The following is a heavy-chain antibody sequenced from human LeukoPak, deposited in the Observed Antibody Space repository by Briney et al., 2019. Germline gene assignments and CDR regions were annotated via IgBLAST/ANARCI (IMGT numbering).Heavy chain of an antibody. D-gene: IGHD5-18*01. J-gene: IGHJ3*02. CDR1: GGTFCSYA. CDR3: ARAGDTAMAYRAAAFDI. Sequence: SVKISCKASGGTFCSYAISWVRQAPGQGLEWMGRIIPIFGTANYAQKFQGRVTITTDESTSTAYMELSSLRSEDTAVYYCARAGDTAMAYRAAAFDIWGQGTMVTVSS. CDR2: IIPIFGTA. V-gene: IGHV1-69*05.